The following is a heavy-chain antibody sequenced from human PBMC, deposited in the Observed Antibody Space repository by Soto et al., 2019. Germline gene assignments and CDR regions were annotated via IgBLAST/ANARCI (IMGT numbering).Heavy chain of an antibody. CDR1: GYPVTAYY. V-gene: IGHV1-2*02. Sequence: QLHLVQSGAVVKKPGASVTVSCSASGYPVTAYYMHWVRQAPGRGLEWMGGINPATGAAKYTQTFPGRVTMTRDTSTSTVFMELRGLTSGDTAVFYCARGGGVGVAGSAAFDMWGQGTLVTVSS. D-gene: IGHD3-3*01. J-gene: IGHJ3*02. CDR2: INPATGAA. CDR3: ARGGGVGVAGSAAFDM.